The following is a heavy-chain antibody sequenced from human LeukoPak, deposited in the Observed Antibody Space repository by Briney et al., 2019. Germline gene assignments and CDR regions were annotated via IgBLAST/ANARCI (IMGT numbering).Heavy chain of an antibody. D-gene: IGHD1-26*01. J-gene: IGHJ4*02. Sequence: SETLSLTCTFSGGSINNYYWSWIRQPPGKELEWIGNVYFSGSTTYNPSLKSRVTISVDTSKNQFSLKVISVTAADTAVYYCARAPTWDRYYFDYWGQETLVTVSS. CDR2: VYFSGST. CDR3: ARAPTWDRYYFDY. CDR1: GGSINNYY. V-gene: IGHV4-59*01.